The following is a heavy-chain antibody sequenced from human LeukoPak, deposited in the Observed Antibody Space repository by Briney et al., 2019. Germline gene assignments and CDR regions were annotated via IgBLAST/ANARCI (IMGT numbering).Heavy chain of an antibody. D-gene: IGHD3-3*01. CDR1: GGSISSSSYY. CDR3: ARVFGVVIAPFDY. V-gene: IGHV4-39*07. Sequence: SETLSLTCPVSGGSISSSSYYWGWIRQPPGKGLEWIGSIYYSGSTYYNPSLKSRVTISVDTSKNQFSLKLSSVTAADTAVYYCARVFGVVIAPFDYWGQGTLVTVSS. J-gene: IGHJ4*02. CDR2: IYYSGST.